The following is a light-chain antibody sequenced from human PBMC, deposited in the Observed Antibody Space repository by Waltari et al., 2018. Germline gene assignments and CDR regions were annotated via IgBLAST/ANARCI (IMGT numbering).Light chain of an antibody. Sequence: DIQMTQSPSTMSASVGDRVTITCRASENINNWLAWYQQKPGKAPKLLIQRASTLESGVSSTFSSSGSGTEFTLIISSLQPDDFATYSCQQYRTPPWTFGQGTKVEI. CDR1: ENINNW. CDR3: QQYRTPPWT. V-gene: IGKV1-5*03. CDR2: RAS. J-gene: IGKJ1*01.